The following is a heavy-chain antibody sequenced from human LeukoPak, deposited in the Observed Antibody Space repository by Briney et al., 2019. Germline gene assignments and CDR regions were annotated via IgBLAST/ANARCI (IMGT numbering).Heavy chain of an antibody. CDR2: ISGSGGST. D-gene: IGHD3-3*01. Sequence: GGSLRLSCAASGFTFSSYAMSWVRQAPGKGLEWVSAISGSGGSTYYADSVKGRFTISRDNSKNTLYLQMNSLRAEDTAVYYCAPDRSYYDFWSGYADFDYWGQGTLVTVSS. V-gene: IGHV3-23*01. J-gene: IGHJ4*02. CDR1: GFTFSSYA. CDR3: APDRSYYDFWSGYADFDY.